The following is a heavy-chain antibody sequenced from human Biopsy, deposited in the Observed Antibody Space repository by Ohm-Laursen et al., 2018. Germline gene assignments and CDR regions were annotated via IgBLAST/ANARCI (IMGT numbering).Heavy chain of an antibody. D-gene: IGHD3-3*01. V-gene: IGHV3-21*01. J-gene: IGHJ6*02. CDR2: ISASSSYI. CDR1: GFTLSYYS. CDR3: VRASIFGVATSGFYYYGMDV. Sequence: SLRLSCTASGFTLSYYSMTWVRQAPGKGLEWVSSISASSSYIYYADSVKGRFTISRDNSKNTLYLQMNSLRAEDTAVYYCVRASIFGVATSGFYYYGMDVWGQGTTVTVSS.